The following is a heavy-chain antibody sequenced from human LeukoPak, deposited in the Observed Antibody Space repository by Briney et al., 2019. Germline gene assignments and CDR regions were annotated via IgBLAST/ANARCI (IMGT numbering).Heavy chain of an antibody. D-gene: IGHD5-24*01. V-gene: IGHV1-2*02. J-gene: IGHJ6*03. CDR3: ARDQEMATSWDYYYYYMDV. CDR1: GYTFTGYY. CDR2: INPNSGGT. Sequence: GASVKVSCKAFGYTFTGYYMHWVRQAPGQGLEWMGWINPNSGGTNYAQKFQGRVTMTRDTSISTAYMELSRLRSDDTAVYYCARDQEMATSWDYYYYYMDVWGKGTTVTVSS.